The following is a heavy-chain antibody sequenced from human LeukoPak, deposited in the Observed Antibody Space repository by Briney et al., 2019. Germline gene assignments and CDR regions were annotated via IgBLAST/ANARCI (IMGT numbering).Heavy chain of an antibody. CDR1: GFTFSSYN. CDR3: AKGRRYCSSTSCYAHYGMDV. V-gene: IGHV3-23*01. Sequence: PGGSLRLSCAASGFTFSSYNLHWVRQAPGKGLEWVSAISGSGGSTYYADSVKGRFTISRDNSKNTLYLQMNSLRAEDTAVYYCAKGRRYCSSTSCYAHYGMDVWGQGTTVTVSS. CDR2: ISGSGGST. D-gene: IGHD2-2*01. J-gene: IGHJ6*02.